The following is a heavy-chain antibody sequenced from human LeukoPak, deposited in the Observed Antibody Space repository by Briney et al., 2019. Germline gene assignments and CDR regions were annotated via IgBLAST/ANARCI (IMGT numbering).Heavy chain of an antibody. Sequence: GGSLRLSCAASGFTFSSHALSWVRQAPGKGLEWVSAISGSGGSTYYADSVKGRFTISRDNSKNTLYLQMDSLRAEDTAVYYCAKRMAVAGTSDYWGQGTLVTVSS. CDR1: GFTFSSHA. CDR3: AKRMAVAGTSDY. V-gene: IGHV3-23*01. D-gene: IGHD6-19*01. J-gene: IGHJ4*02. CDR2: ISGSGGST.